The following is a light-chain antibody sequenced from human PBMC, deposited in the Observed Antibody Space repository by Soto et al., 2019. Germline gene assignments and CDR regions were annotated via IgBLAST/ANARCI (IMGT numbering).Light chain of an antibody. CDR1: QSVSSNY. Sequence: EIVLTQSPGTLSLSPGERATLSCRASQSVSSNYLAWYQQKAGQAPRLLIYAASSRATGIPDRFTGSGSGTDFTLTISRLEPEDFAVYYCRQYGSSPLTFGGGTKVDIK. CDR3: RQYGSSPLT. J-gene: IGKJ4*01. CDR2: AAS. V-gene: IGKV3-20*01.